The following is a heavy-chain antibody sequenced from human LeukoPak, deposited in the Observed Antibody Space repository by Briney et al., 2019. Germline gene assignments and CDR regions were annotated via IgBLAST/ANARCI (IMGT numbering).Heavy chain of an antibody. CDR2: ISSTGSTI. CDR3: ARDALAATGTRGDY. Sequence: GGSLRLSCAASGFTFSRYEMNWVRQVPGKGLEWVSYISSTGSTIYYADSVKGRFTISRDNAKNSLYLQMNSLRAEDTAVYYCARDALAATGTRGDYWGQGTLVTVSS. J-gene: IGHJ4*02. CDR1: GFTFSRYE. V-gene: IGHV3-48*03. D-gene: IGHD6-13*01.